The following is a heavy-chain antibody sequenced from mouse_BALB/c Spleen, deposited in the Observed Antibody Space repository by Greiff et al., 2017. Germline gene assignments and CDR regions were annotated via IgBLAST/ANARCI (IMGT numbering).Heavy chain of an antibody. V-gene: IGHV1-69*01. CDR1: GYTFTDYW. CDR2: IDTSDSYT. Sequence: QVQLQQSGAELVMPGASVKMSCKASGYTFTDYWMHWVKQRPGQGLEWIGAIDTSDSYTSYNQKFKGKATLTVDESSSTAYMQLSSLTSEDSAVYYCARDYDYAMDYWGQGTSVTVSS. D-gene: IGHD2-4*01. J-gene: IGHJ4*01. CDR3: ARDYDYAMDY.